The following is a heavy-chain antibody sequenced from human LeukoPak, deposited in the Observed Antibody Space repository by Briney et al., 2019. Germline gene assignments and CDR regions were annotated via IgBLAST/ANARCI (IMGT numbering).Heavy chain of an antibody. CDR3: ARLIAAAAYNWFDP. CDR1: GASISSYY. J-gene: IGHJ5*02. CDR2: IYTSGST. D-gene: IGHD6-13*01. V-gene: IGHV4-4*07. Sequence: SETMSLTSTVSGASISSYYWSWIRQPAGKGLEWIGRIYTSGSTNYNPSLKSRVTMSVDTSKNQCSLKLSSVTAADTAVYYCARLIAAAAYNWFDPWGQGTLVTVSS.